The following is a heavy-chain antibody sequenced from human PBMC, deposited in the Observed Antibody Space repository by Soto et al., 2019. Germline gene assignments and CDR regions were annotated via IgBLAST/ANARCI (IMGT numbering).Heavy chain of an antibody. CDR2: IYSGGST. CDR3: ARVDGSGSYYTPSNYYYGMDV. CDR1: GFTFSGYG. Sequence: GGSLRLSCAASGFTFSGYGMHWVRQAPGKGLEWVAVIYSGGSTYYADSVKGRFTISRDNSKNTLYLQMNSLRAEDTAVYYCARVDGSGSYYTPSNYYYGMDVWGQGTTVTVSS. D-gene: IGHD3-10*01. J-gene: IGHJ6*02. V-gene: IGHV3-53*01.